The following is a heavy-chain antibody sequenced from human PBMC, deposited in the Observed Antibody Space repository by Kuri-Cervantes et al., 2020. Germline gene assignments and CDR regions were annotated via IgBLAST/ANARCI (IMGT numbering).Heavy chain of an antibody. CDR1: GFTFSSYG. J-gene: IGHJ4*02. D-gene: IGHD3-22*01. CDR2: IWYDGSNK. V-gene: IGHV3-33*01. Sequence: GGSLRLSCAASGFTFSSYGMRWVRQAPGKGLEWVAVIWYDGSNKYYADSVKGRFTISRDNSKNTLYLQMNSLRAEDTAVYYCARAHYYDSSGYLYWGQGTLVTVSS. CDR3: ARAHYYDSSGYLY.